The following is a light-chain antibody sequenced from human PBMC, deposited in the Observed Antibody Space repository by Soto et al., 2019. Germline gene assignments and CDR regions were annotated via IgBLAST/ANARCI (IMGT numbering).Light chain of an antibody. V-gene: IGLV1-44*01. CDR2: SNN. Sequence: QSVLTQPPSASGTPGQRVNISCSGSSSNIGSNTVNWYQHLPRAAPKLLIQSNNQRPSGVPDRFSGSQSGTSASLAISGLQSEDEADYYCAVWDDSLNGYVFGTGTKVTVL. CDR1: SSNIGSNT. J-gene: IGLJ1*01. CDR3: AVWDDSLNGYV.